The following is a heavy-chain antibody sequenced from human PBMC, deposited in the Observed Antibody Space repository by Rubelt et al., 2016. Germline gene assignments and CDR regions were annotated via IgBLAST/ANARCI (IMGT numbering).Heavy chain of an antibody. CDR3: ARGDIAARLQY. D-gene: IGHD6-6*01. V-gene: IGHV4-39*07. CDR1: GDSISSDHF. J-gene: IGHJ4*02. Sequence: HLQLQESGPGLLKASETLSLTCTVSGDSISSDHFWAWIRQPPGKGLEWIGNTYYGGSTFYNPSLKSRVTFSVDSSKNQFSLKVNAGTAADTAVYYCARGDIAARLQYWGQGTLVTVSS. CDR2: TYYGGST.